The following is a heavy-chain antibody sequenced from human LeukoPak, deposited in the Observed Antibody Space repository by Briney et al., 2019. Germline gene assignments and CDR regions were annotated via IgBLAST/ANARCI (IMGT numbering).Heavy chain of an antibody. CDR2: IYPGDSDT. CDR1: GYSFTSYW. Sequence: GESLKISCKGSGYSFTSYWIGWVRQMPGKGLEWMGIIYPGDSDTRYSPSFQGQVTISADKSISTAYLQWSSLKASDTAMYYCARHETVGATTGDAFDIWGQGTMVTVSS. D-gene: IGHD1-26*01. CDR3: ARHETVGATTGDAFDI. V-gene: IGHV5-51*01. J-gene: IGHJ3*02.